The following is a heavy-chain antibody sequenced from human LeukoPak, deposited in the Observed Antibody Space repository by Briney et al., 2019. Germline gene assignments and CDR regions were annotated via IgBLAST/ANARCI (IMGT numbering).Heavy chain of an antibody. Sequence: ASVKVSCKASGYTFTSYGITWVRQAPGQGLAWMGWISVYNGNTKYAQKVQGRVTMTTDTSTNTAYMELRSLRSDDTAVYYCARVRYYNISDYYPDFDYWGQGTLVTVSS. CDR2: ISVYNGNT. D-gene: IGHD3-22*01. CDR3: ARVRYYNISDYYPDFDY. V-gene: IGHV1-18*01. CDR1: GYTFTSYG. J-gene: IGHJ4*02.